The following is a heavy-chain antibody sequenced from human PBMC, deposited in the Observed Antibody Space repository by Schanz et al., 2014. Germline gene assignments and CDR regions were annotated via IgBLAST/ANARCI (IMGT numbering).Heavy chain of an antibody. D-gene: IGHD6-6*01. V-gene: IGHV3-66*01. CDR3: ARGYSSSMDV. Sequence: EVQLVESGGGLVQPGGSLTLSCAASRLNFNNAWMHWVRQAPGKGLEWVSVIYSGGSTYYADSVKGRFTISRDNSKNTLYLQMNSLRAEDTAVYYCARGYSSSMDVWGQGTTVTVSS. CDR1: RLNFNNAW. CDR2: IYSGGST. J-gene: IGHJ6*02.